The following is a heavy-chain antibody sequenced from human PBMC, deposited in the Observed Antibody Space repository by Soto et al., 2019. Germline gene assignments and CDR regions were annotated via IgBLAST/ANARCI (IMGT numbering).Heavy chain of an antibody. CDR2: ISSSGSTI. CDR1: GFTFSDYY. V-gene: IGHV3-11*01. D-gene: IGHD3-10*01. J-gene: IGHJ3*02. Sequence: GGSLRLSCAASGFTFSDYYMSWIRQAPGKGLEWVSYISSSGSTIYYADSVKGRFTISRDNAKNSLYLQMNSLRAEDTAVYYCARDNLWGSGKDAFDIWGQGTMVTVSS. CDR3: ARDNLWGSGKDAFDI.